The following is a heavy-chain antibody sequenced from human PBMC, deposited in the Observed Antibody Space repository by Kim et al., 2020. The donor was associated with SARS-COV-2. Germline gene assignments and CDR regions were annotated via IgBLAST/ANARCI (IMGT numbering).Heavy chain of an antibody. Sequence: IYNPSLKSRVTKSVDTSKSQFSLKLSSVTAAETAVYYCARGEAGTGWFDPWGQGTLVTVSS. CDR3: ARGEAGTGWFDP. J-gene: IGHJ5*02. D-gene: IGHD1-1*01. V-gene: IGHV4-34*01.